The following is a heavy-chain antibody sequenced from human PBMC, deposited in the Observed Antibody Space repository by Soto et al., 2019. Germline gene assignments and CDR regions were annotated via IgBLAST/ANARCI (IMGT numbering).Heavy chain of an antibody. V-gene: IGHV4-31*03. CDR2: IYYSGCT. Sequence: QVQLQESGPGLVKPSQTLSLTCTVSGGSISSGGYYWSWIRQHPGKGLECIGYIYYSGCTYYNPSLKGRVTISVHTSKNQLALKLSSVTAAATAVYYCARHIYDSSSTAVDVWGHGTTVTVSS. CDR3: ARHIYDSSSTAVDV. CDR1: GGSISSGGYY. J-gene: IGHJ6*02. D-gene: IGHD3-22*01.